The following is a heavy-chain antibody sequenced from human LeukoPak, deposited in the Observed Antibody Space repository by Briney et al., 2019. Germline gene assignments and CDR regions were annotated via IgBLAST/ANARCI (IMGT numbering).Heavy chain of an antibody. CDR1: GYTFTSYD. D-gene: IGHD3-9*01. V-gene: IGHV1-8*02. CDR3: ATDKRYFDWLLSHNYYYYGMDV. J-gene: IGHJ6*02. Sequence: ASVKVSCKASGYTFTSYDINWVRQATGQGLEWMGWMNPNSGNTGYAQKFQGRVTMTEDTSTDTAYMELSSLRSEDTAVYYCATDKRYFDWLLSHNYYYYGMDVWGQGTTVTVSS. CDR2: MNPNSGNT.